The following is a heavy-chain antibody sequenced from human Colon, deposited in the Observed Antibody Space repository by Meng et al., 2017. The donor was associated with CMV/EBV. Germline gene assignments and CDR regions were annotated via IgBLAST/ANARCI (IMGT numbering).Heavy chain of an antibody. CDR1: GYSFTSYW. V-gene: IGHV5-51*01. CDR3: ARRGGDCSGGSCYLLDY. CDR2: IYPGDSDT. J-gene: IGHJ4*02. D-gene: IGHD2-15*01. Sequence: KVSCKGSGYSFTSYWIGWVRQMPGKGLEWMGIIYPGDSDTRYSPSFQGQVTISADKSISTAYLQWSSLKASDTAMYYCARRGGDCSGGSCYLLDYWGQGTLVTVSS.